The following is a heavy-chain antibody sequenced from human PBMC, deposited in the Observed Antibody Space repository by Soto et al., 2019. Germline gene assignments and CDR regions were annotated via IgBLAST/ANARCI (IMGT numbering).Heavy chain of an antibody. J-gene: IGHJ4*02. CDR1: GFSFSISP. V-gene: IGHV3-30-3*01. Sequence: GGSLRLSCAASGFSFSISPMHWVRQAPGKGPEWVALISYDGTNKFYADSVKGRFTISRDNSKSTLYLQVDSLRPEDAAVYYCARDPKTYGGQHWAFNYFDSWGQGTLVTAPQ. CDR2: ISYDGTNK. D-gene: IGHD4-17*01. CDR3: ARDPKTYGGQHWAFNYFDS.